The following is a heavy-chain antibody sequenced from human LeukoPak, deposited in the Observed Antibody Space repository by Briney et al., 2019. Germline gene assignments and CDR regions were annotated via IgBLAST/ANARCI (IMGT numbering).Heavy chain of an antibody. V-gene: IGHV4-30-2*02. Sequence: SQTLSLTCTVSGGSISSGGYYWSWIRQPPGKGLEWIGYIYHSGSTYYNPSLRSRVTISVDTSKNQFSLKLSSVTAADTAVYYCARGSYYYDSSGYRGYYFDYWGQGTLVTVSS. CDR2: IYHSGST. D-gene: IGHD3-22*01. CDR3: ARGSYYYDSSGYRGYYFDY. J-gene: IGHJ4*02. CDR1: GGSISSGGYY.